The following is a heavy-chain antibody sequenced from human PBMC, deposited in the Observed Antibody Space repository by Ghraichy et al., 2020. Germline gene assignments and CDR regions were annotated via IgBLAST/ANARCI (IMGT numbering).Heavy chain of an antibody. CDR3: AKDRDYYDSSGYYFNAFDI. Sequence: GGSLRLSCAASAFTFSSYAMTWVRQAPGKGLEWVSTIRGSGSSTYYTDSVKGRLTISRDNSKNTLYLQMNSLRAEDTAVYYCAKDRDYYDSSGYYFNAFDIWGQGTLVTVSS. CDR2: IRGSGSST. J-gene: IGHJ3*02. V-gene: IGHV3-23*01. CDR1: AFTFSSYA. D-gene: IGHD3-22*01.